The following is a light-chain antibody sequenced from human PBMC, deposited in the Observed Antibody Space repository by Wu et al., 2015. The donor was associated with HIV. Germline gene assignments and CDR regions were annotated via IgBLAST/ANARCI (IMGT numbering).Light chain of an antibody. V-gene: IGKV3-20*01. CDR1: QSVTRY. CDR2: GAS. J-gene: IGKJ1*01. CDR3: QQYGSSPRT. Sequence: EIVLTQSPGTLSLSPGERATLSCRASQSVTRYLAWYQQKPGQCPRLLIYGASSRATGIPDRFSGSGSGTDFTLTISRLEPEDFAVYSCQQYGSSPRTFGQGPRWKSN.